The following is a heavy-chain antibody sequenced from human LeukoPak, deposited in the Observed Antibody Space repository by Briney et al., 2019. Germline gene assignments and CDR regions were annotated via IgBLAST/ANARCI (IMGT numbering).Heavy chain of an antibody. CDR3: ARALFPVWFGELPY. J-gene: IGHJ4*02. Sequence: GGSLRLSCAASGFTFSSYAMHWVRQAPGKGLEWVAVISYDGSNKYYADSVKGRFTISRDNSKNTLYLQMNSLRAEDTAVYYCARALFPVWFGELPYWGQGTLVTVSS. V-gene: IGHV3-30*04. CDR1: GFTFSSYA. D-gene: IGHD3-10*01. CDR2: ISYDGSNK.